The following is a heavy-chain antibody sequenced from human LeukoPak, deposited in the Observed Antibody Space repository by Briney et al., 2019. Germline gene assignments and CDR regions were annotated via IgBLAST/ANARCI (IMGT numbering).Heavy chain of an antibody. CDR3: ARDDAYYYYYYMDV. Sequence: GGSLRLSCAASGFTFDDYGMSWVRQAPGKGLEWVSGINWNGGSTGYADSVKGRFTISRDNAKNSLYLQMNSLRAEDTALYYCARDDAYYYYYYMDVWGKGTTVTVSS. CDR1: GFTFDDYG. J-gene: IGHJ6*03. CDR2: INWNGGST. V-gene: IGHV3-20*04.